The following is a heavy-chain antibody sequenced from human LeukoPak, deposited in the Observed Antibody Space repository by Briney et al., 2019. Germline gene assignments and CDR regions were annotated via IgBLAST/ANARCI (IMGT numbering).Heavy chain of an antibody. V-gene: IGHV1-24*01. D-gene: IGHD3-16*01. CDR3: ATDLFMITSADY. Sequence: ASVKVSSKVSGYTLTDLSMHWVRQAPGKGLEWMGGFDPEDGETIYAQKFQGRVTMTEDTSTDTAYMELSSLRSEDTAVYYCATDLFMITSADYWGQGTLVTVSS. CDR2: FDPEDGET. J-gene: IGHJ4*02. CDR1: GYTLTDLS.